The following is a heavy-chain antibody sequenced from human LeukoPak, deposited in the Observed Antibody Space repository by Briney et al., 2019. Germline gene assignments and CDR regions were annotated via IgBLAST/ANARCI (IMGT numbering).Heavy chain of an antibody. D-gene: IGHD6-13*01. CDR1: GGSISSGDYY. CDR2: IYYSGST. V-gene: IGHV4-30-4*01. Sequence: SETLSLTCTVSGGSISSGDYYWSWIRQPPGKGLEWIGYIYYSGSTYYNPSLKSRATISVDTSKNQFSLKLSSVTAADTAVYYCTSDPGIAAAGEGAFDIWGQGTMVTVSS. CDR3: TSDPGIAAAGEGAFDI. J-gene: IGHJ3*02.